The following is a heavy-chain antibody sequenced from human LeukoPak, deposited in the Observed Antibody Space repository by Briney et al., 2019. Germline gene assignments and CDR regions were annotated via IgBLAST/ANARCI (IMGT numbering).Heavy chain of an antibody. CDR3: ARVPRGKICMDV. Sequence: PGGSLRLSCAASGFTVSTNYISWVRQAPGKGLEWVSIIYSGGTTYYADSVKGRFTISRDNLQMNSLRAEDTAVYYCARVPRGKICMDVWGKGTTVTVSS. D-gene: IGHD3-10*01. J-gene: IGHJ6*03. V-gene: IGHV3-66*02. CDR2: IYSGGTT. CDR1: GFTVSTNY.